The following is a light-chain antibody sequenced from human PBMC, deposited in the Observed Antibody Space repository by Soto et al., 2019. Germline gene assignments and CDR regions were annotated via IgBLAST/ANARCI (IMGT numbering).Light chain of an antibody. CDR1: QSISDT. J-gene: IGKJ2*01. Sequence: EIVMTQSPATLSVSPGGRATLSCRASQSISDTLAWYQQKPGQAPRLLIYGASTRAPGFPARFSGSGSGTDFTLTISSLQSEDFAVYYCQQCGPSLRYTFGQGTKLEIK. CDR3: QQCGPSLRYT. V-gene: IGKV3-15*01. CDR2: GAS.